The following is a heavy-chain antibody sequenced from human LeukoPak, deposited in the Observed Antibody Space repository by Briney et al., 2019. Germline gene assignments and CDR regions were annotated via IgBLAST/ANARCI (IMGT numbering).Heavy chain of an antibody. CDR1: GGSFSGYY. J-gene: IGHJ6*02. CDR3: ARDLSGGATGSSRNYYYYYGMDV. V-gene: IGHV4-34*01. CDR2: INHSGST. D-gene: IGHD6-13*01. Sequence: SETLSLTCAVYGGSFSGYYWSWIRQPPGKGLEWIGEINHSGSTNYNPSLKSRVTISVDTSKNQFSLKLSSVIAADTAVYYCARDLSGGATGSSRNYYYYYGMDVWGQGTTVTVSS.